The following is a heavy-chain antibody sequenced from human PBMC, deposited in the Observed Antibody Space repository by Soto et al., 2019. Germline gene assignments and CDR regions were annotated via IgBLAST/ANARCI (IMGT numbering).Heavy chain of an antibody. D-gene: IGHD2-15*01. Sequence: ASVKVSCKASGYTFTSYYMHWVRQAPGQGLEWMGIINPSGGSTSYAQKFQGRVTITRDTSTSTVYMELSSLRSEDTAVYYCARGGDCSGGSCSNAEYFQHWGQGTLVTVSS. J-gene: IGHJ1*01. CDR2: INPSGGST. CDR3: ARGGDCSGGSCSNAEYFQH. V-gene: IGHV1-46*01. CDR1: GYTFTSYY.